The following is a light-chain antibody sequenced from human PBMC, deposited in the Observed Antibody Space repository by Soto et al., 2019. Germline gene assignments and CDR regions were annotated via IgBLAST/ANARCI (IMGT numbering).Light chain of an antibody. CDR1: QSVKTF. J-gene: IGKJ4*01. CDR3: QQYGSSPRVT. CDR2: DAS. Sequence: EIVLTQSPATLSLSPGERATLSCRASQSVKTFLLWYQHRPGQAPRVLIYDASHRATGIPARFRGSWSGTDFTLTISRLEPEDFAVYYCQQYGSSPRVTFGGGTKVEIK. V-gene: IGKV3-20*01.